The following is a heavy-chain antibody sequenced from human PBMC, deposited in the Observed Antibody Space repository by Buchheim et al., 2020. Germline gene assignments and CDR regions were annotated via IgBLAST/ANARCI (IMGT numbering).Heavy chain of an antibody. CDR3: TRAYYYGSGDYYSRMGYFFGMDV. CDR1: GFNFKHYG. Sequence: QVQVVESGGGVVQPGGSLRLSCGASGFNFKHYGMHWVRQAPGKGLEWVAVISYDGSKKFYGDSVKGRFTISRDNSKNMLYLQMRSLRAEGTAVNYCTRAYYYGSGDYYSRMGYFFGMDVGGPGTT. CDR2: ISYDGSKK. D-gene: IGHD3-10*01. V-gene: IGHV3-30*03. J-gene: IGHJ6*01.